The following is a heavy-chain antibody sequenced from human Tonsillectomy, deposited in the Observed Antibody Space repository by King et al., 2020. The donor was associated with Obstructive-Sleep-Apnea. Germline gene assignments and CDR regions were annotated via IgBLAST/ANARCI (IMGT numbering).Heavy chain of an antibody. CDR3: ARTTRIIGPTGNYYPMDV. V-gene: IGHV2-70*11. D-gene: IGHD1-20*01. Sequence: VTLKESGPALVKSTQTLTLTCTFSGFSLSSSGMCVSWLRQPPGKALEWLARVDWDDDKYYSTSLKTRLTISKDTSKNKVVLTMTNMDPVDTATYYCARTTRIIGPTGNYYPMDVWGQGTTVTVSS. CDR2: VDWDDDK. CDR1: GFSLSSSGMC. J-gene: IGHJ6*02.